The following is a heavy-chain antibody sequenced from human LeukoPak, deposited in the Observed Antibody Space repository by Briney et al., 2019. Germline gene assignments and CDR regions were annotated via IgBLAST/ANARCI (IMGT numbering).Heavy chain of an antibody. V-gene: IGHV3-33*06. D-gene: IGHD4-11*01. CDR2: IWSDGTQK. CDR1: GFTYSHYG. CDR3: AKDAQRGFDYSNSLES. Sequence: GGSLILSCAASGFTYSHYGMHWVGQAPGKGLEWVAVIWSDGTQKYYGDAVKGRFTISRDNSMKTLFLQMNSLRGDDTAVYYCAKDAQRGFDYSNSLESWGQGTLVTVSS. J-gene: IGHJ5*01.